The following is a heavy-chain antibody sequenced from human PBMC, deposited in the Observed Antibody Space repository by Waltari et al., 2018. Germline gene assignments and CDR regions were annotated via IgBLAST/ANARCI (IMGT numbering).Heavy chain of an antibody. CDR3: AGGSYFSAEYFQH. J-gene: IGHJ1*01. Sequence: EVQLLESGGGLVQPGGSLRLSCAASGFSFRSFGMSWVRQAPGKGLEWVSAIGAVTSTYYADSVKGRFTISRDNSKNTLYLQMNSLRAEDTAVYYCAGGSYFSAEYFQHWGQGTLVTVSS. CDR2: IGAVTST. D-gene: IGHD1-26*01. V-gene: IGHV3-23*01. CDR1: GFSFRSFG.